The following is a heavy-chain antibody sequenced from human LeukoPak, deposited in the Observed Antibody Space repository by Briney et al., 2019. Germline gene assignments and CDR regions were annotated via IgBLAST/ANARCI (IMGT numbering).Heavy chain of an antibody. CDR2: INPNSGGT. CDR3: ARVGDGTKYYLDV. CDR1: EYTFNAYY. J-gene: IGHJ6*03. V-gene: IGHV1-2*02. D-gene: IGHD1/OR15-1a*01. Sequence: GASVKVSRKASEYTFNAYYIHWVRRAPGQGLESMGWINPNSGGTNYAQRFQGRVTMTRDTSISTAYMELSGLRSDDTAVYYCARVGDGTKYYLDVWGTGTTVTVSS.